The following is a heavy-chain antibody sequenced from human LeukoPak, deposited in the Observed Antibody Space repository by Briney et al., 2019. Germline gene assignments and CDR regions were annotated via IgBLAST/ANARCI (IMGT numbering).Heavy chain of an antibody. CDR2: IFYSGST. V-gene: IGHV4-59*08. CDR3: ARTNPSFDY. J-gene: IGHJ4*02. CDR1: GGSISSYY. Sequence: PSETLSLICTVSGGSISSYYWSWIRQPPGKGLEWIGYIFYSGSTNYNPSLKSRVTISVDTSKNQVSLKLRSVTAADTAVYYCARTNPSFDYWGQGTLVTVSS.